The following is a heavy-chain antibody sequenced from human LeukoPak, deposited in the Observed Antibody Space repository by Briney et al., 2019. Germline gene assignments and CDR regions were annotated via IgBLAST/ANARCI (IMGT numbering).Heavy chain of an antibody. CDR2: IKQDGSEK. Sequence: PGGSLRLSCAGSGFIATTNYMSWVRQTPGKGLEWVANIKQDGSEKYYVDSLKGRFNISRDNVKNALYLQMNSLRVEDTGIYYCVRGAYYAAYWGQGTLVTVSS. CDR1: GFIATTNY. J-gene: IGHJ4*02. CDR3: VRGAYYAAY. V-gene: IGHV3-7*01. D-gene: IGHD2/OR15-2a*01.